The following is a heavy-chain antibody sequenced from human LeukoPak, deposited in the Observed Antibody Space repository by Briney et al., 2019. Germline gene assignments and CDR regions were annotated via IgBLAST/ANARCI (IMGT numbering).Heavy chain of an antibody. CDR1: GFTFSSYW. J-gene: IGHJ4*02. CDR3: ARDDEAAAIDY. Sequence: GGSLRLSCAASGFTFSSYWMSWVRQAPGKGLEWVANIKQDGSEKYYVDSVKGRFTISRDNAKNSLYLQMNSLRAEDMAVYYCARDDEAAAIDYWGQGTLVTVSS. V-gene: IGHV3-7*01. D-gene: IGHD6-13*01. CDR2: IKQDGSEK.